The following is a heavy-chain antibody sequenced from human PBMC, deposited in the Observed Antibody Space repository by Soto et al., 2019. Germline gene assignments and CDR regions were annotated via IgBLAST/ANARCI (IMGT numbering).Heavy chain of an antibody. J-gene: IGHJ6*02. V-gene: IGHV3-74*01. D-gene: IGHD3-3*01. CDR1: GFTFSSYW. CDR3: AREESENDFWSGYNGMDV. CDR2: INSDGSST. Sequence: GSLRLSCAASGFTFSSYWMHWVRQAPGKGLVWVSRINSDGSSTSYADSVKGRFTISRDNAKNTLYLQMNSLRAEDTAVYYCAREESENDFWSGYNGMDVWGQGTTVTVSS.